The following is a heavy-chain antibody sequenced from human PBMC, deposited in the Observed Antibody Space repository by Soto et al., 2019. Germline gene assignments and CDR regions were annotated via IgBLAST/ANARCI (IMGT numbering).Heavy chain of an antibody. J-gene: IGHJ6*02. D-gene: IGHD2-2*02. CDR3: ARDRIVVVPAAILGRYYYYGMDV. V-gene: IGHV1-3*01. CDR1: GYTFTSYA. CDR2: INASNGNT. Sequence: ASVKVSCKASGYTFTSYAMHWVRQAPGQRLEWMGWINASNGNTKYSQKFQGRVTITRDTSASTAYMELSSLRSEDTAVYYCARDRIVVVPAAILGRYYYYGMDVWGQGTTVTVSS.